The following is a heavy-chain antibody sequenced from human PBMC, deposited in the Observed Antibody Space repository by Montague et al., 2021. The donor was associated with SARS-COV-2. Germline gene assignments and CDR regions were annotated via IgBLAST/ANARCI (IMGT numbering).Heavy chain of an antibody. CDR3: ARSRANVPSRPGFDY. V-gene: IGHV4-61*01. CDR1: GASVASGNFY. CDR2: MYYTGHT. Sequence: SETLSLTCTVSGASVASGNFYWSWIRQPPGKGLEWIGYMYYTGHTXYNPSLESRVTMPVDPFKNQSSLTLTSVTAADTAVYYCARSRANVPSRPGFDYWGQGALVTVSS. J-gene: IGHJ4*02. D-gene: IGHD6-6*01.